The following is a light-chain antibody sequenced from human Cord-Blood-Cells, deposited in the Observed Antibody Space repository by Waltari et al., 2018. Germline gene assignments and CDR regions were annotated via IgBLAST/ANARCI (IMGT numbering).Light chain of an antibody. CDR1: QSISSW. V-gene: IGKV1-5*03. J-gene: IGKJ1*01. Sequence: DIQMPQSPSTLSASVGDRVTITCRASQSISSWLAWYQQKPGKAPKLLIYKASSLESGVPSRFSGSGAGTEFTLTISCLQPDDFATYYCQQYNSYSWTFGQGTKVEIK. CDR3: QQYNSYSWT. CDR2: KAS.